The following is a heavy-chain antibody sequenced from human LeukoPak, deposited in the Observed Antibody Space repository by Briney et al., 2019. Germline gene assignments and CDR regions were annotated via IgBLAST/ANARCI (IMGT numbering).Heavy chain of an antibody. CDR1: GGSFSGYY. D-gene: IGHD3-22*01. J-gene: IGHJ4*02. CDR2: INHSGST. Sequence: PSETLSLTCAVYGGSFSGYYWSWIRQPPGKGLEWIGEINHSGSTNYNPSLKSRVTISVDTSKNQFSLKLSSVTAADTAVYYCARRRITMIVVVMGEFDYWGQGTLVTVSS. V-gene: IGHV4-34*01. CDR3: ARRRITMIVVVMGEFDY.